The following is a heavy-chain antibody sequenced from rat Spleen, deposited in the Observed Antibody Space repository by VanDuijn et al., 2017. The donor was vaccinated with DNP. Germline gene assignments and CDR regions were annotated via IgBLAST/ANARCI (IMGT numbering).Heavy chain of an antibody. D-gene: IGHD1-11*01. CDR3: SRDEGGGAPFDY. J-gene: IGHJ2*01. CDR2: ITNTGDGT. V-gene: IGHV5-31*01. CDR1: GFIFSNYW. Sequence: EVKFVESGGGLVQPGRSLKLSCAASGFIFSNYWMTWIRQAPGKGLEWVASITNTGDGTYYSDSVKGRFTISRDNARSTLYLQMDSLRSEDTATYYCSRDEGGGAPFDYWGQGVMVTVSS.